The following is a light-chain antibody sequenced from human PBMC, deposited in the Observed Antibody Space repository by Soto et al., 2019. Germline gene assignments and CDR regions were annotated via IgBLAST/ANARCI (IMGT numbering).Light chain of an antibody. J-gene: IGLJ2*01. CDR2: LNSDGSH. V-gene: IGLV4-69*01. Sequence: QLVLTQSPSASASLGASVKLTCTLSSGHSSYAIAWHQQQPEKGPRYLMKLNSDGSHNKGDGIPDRFSGSSSGAERYLTISSLQSEDEADYDCQTWGTGIQVFGGGTKVTVL. CDR1: SGHSSYA. CDR3: QTWGTGIQV.